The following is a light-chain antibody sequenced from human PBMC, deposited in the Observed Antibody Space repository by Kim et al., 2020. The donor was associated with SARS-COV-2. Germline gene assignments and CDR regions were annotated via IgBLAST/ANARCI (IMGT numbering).Light chain of an antibody. CDR1: KLEDKY. J-gene: IGLJ2*01. Sequence: SVSPGQTASITCTGDKLEDKYVCWYQQRAGQSRVLLIYQDNKWPSGIPERFSGSNSGNTATLTISETQAMDEADYYCQTWDSSSVIFGGGTQLTVL. CDR3: QTWDSSSVI. CDR2: QDN. V-gene: IGLV3-1*01.